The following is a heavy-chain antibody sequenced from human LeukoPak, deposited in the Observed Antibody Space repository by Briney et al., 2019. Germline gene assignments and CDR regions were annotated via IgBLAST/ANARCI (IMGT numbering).Heavy chain of an antibody. CDR2: ISSGSRTI. V-gene: IGHV3-48*01. D-gene: IGHD1-14*01. CDR1: GFTCGSYS. J-gene: IGHJ4*02. Sequence: GGSLRLSCAASGFTCGSYSMNWVRQAPGKGLEWISYISSGSRTIYYADSVEGRFTVSRDNAKNSLYLQMRSLRAEDTAVYYCARESITGHRDFDYWGQGTLVTVSS. CDR3: ARESITGHRDFDY.